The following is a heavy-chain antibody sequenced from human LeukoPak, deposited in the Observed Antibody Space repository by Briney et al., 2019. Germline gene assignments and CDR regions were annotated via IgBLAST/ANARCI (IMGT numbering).Heavy chain of an antibody. CDR1: GGSISSGGYY. Sequence: SETLSLTCTVSGGSISSGGYYWSWIRQHPGKGLEWIGYIYYSGSTYYNPSLKSRVTISLDTSKNQFSLKLRSVTAADTAVYYCARMISSGWRRGDAFDIWGQGTMVTVSS. V-gene: IGHV4-61*08. J-gene: IGHJ3*02. D-gene: IGHD6-19*01. CDR3: ARMISSGWRRGDAFDI. CDR2: IYYSGST.